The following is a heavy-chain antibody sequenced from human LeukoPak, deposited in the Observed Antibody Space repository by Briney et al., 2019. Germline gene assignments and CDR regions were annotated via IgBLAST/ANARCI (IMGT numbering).Heavy chain of an antibody. V-gene: IGHV3-20*01. CDR1: GFTFDDYG. CDR3: ARVTDILTGYSYAFDI. CDR2: INWNGGST. Sequence: GGSLRLSCAASGFTFDDYGMSWVRHAPGKGLEWVSGINWNGGSTGYADSVKGRFTISRDNAKNSLYLQMNSLRAEDTALYHCARVTDILTGYSYAFDIWGQGTMVTVSS. J-gene: IGHJ3*02. D-gene: IGHD3-9*01.